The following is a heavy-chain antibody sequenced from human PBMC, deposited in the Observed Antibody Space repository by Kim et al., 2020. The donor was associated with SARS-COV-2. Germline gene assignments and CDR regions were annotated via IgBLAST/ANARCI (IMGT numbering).Heavy chain of an antibody. Sequence: SETLSLTCTVSGGSISSYYWSWIRQHPGKGLEWIGYIYYSGSTNYNPPLKSRVTTSVDTSKNQLSLKLSTVTAADTAVYYCARIFRGVRGVIMGYGMDVWGQGTTVSVSS. D-gene: IGHD3-10*01. CDR2: IYYSGST. J-gene: IGHJ6*02. V-gene: IGHV4-59*01. CDR3: ARIFRGVRGVIMGYGMDV. CDR1: GGSISSYY.